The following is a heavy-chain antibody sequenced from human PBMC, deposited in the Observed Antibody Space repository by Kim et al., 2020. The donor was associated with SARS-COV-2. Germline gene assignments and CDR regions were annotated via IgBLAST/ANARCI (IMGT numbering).Heavy chain of an antibody. Sequence: GGSLRLSCAASGFTFSSYGMHWVRQAPGKGLEWVAVISYDGSNKYYADSVKGRFTISRDNSKNTLYLQMNSLRAEDTAVYYCAKDLPYCSGGSCYSEGFDYWGQGTLVTVSS. CDR2: ISYDGSNK. CDR1: GFTFSSYG. J-gene: IGHJ4*02. V-gene: IGHV3-30*18. D-gene: IGHD2-15*01. CDR3: AKDLPYCSGGSCYSEGFDY.